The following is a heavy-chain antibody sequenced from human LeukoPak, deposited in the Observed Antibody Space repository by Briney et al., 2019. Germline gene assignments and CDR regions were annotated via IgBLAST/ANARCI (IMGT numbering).Heavy chain of an antibody. Sequence: PSEILSLTCTVSGGSISSGDYYWSWIRQPPGKGLEWIGYIYYSGSTYYNPSLKSRVTISVDTSKNQFSLKLSSVTAADTAVYYCAREYYGSGSYNGNYWGQGTLVTVSS. CDR1: GGSISSGDYY. V-gene: IGHV4-30-4*01. J-gene: IGHJ4*02. D-gene: IGHD3-10*01. CDR2: IYYSGST. CDR3: AREYYGSGSYNGNY.